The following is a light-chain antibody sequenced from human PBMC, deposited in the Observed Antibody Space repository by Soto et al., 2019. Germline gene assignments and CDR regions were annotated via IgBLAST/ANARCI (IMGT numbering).Light chain of an antibody. CDR1: PAIASF. V-gene: IGKV1-9*01. CDR3: QQLNGSPWT. Sequence: QLTQSPSSLSASVGDRVTITCRASPAIASFLAWYQQKPGTAPKLLIYGASTLQSGVPSRFSGSRSGTDYTLTIGSLQPEDFATYYCQQLNGSPWTFGQGTKVDIK. CDR2: GAS. J-gene: IGKJ1*01.